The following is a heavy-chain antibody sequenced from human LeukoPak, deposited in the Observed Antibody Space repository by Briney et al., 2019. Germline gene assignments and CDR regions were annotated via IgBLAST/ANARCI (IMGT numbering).Heavy chain of an antibody. CDR2: IYSGGST. CDR3: ARDSGYSGSYYVWDAFDI. CDR1: GFTFSSYA. V-gene: IGHV3-66*01. Sequence: PGGSLRLSCAASGFTFSSYAMSWVRQAPGKGLEWVSVIYSGGSTYYADSVKGRFTISRDNSKNTLYLQMNSLRAEDTAVYYCARDSGYSGSYYVWDAFDIWGQGTMVTVSS. J-gene: IGHJ3*02. D-gene: IGHD1-26*01.